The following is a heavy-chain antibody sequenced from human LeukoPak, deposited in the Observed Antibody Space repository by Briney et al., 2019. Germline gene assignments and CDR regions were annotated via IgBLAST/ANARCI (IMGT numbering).Heavy chain of an antibody. V-gene: IGHV3-23*01. CDR1: GFIFSSYD. Sequence: GGSLRLSCAASGFIFSSYDMTWVRQAPGRGLEYVASISYGGEYTFYSGSVRGRFTVSRDNSRNVLFLEMNSLRAEDSAVYYCAKVPYDSSNYYHDFWGQGTLVTVSS. D-gene: IGHD3-22*01. CDR2: ISYGGEYT. J-gene: IGHJ4*02. CDR3: AKVPYDSSNYYHDF.